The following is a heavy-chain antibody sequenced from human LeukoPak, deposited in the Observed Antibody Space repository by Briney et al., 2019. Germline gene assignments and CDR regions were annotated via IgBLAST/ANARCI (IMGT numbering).Heavy chain of an antibody. CDR3: ATETIGRHYDY. CDR1: GFTVSSNY. Sequence: NPGGSLRLSCAASGFTVSSNYMSWVRQAPGKGLEWVSSIGPTGTDRYYADSVRGRFTISRDNAKNSMYLQMDSLRDEDTAVYCATETIGRHYDYWGQGTLLTVSS. V-gene: IGHV3-21*01. J-gene: IGHJ4*02. CDR2: IGPTGTDR. D-gene: IGHD1-14*01.